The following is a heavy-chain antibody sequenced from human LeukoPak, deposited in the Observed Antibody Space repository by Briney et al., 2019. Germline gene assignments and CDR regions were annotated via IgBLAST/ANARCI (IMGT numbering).Heavy chain of an antibody. CDR2: IKSKTDGGTT. D-gene: IGHD3-9*01. CDR3: TTDLGQYYDILTAIYPTPPFDY. Sequence: GGSLRLSCAASGFTFSNVWMSWVRQAPGKGLEWVGRIKSKTDGGTTDYAAPVKGRFTISRDDSKNTLYLQMNSLKNEDTAMYWCTTDLGQYYDILTAIYPTPPFDYWGQGTLVTVSS. V-gene: IGHV3-15*01. CDR1: GFTFSNVW. J-gene: IGHJ4*02.